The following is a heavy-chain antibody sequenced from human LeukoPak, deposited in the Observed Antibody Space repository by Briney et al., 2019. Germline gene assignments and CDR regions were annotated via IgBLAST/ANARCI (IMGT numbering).Heavy chain of an antibody. CDR3: ASSPPTGITVSYFDY. CDR1: GFTFSSYA. D-gene: IGHD4-17*01. Sequence: GGSLRLSCAASGFTFSSYAVTWVRQAPGKGLEWVSALSDSGASKYYADSVKGRFTISRDNSKNTLYLQMNSLRADDTAVYYCASSPPTGITVSYFDYWGQGTLVTVSS. V-gene: IGHV3-23*01. J-gene: IGHJ4*02. CDR2: LSDSGASK.